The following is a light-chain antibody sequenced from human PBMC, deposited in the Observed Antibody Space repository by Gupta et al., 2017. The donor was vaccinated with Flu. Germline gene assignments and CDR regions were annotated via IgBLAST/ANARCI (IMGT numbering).Light chain of an antibody. CDR2: GAS. J-gene: IGKJ4*01. V-gene: IGKV3-20*01. Sequence: EVVLTQSPATLSLSPGERATLSCRASQSVSNSYLAWYQQKPGQAPRLLIYGASSRATGIPDRFSGSGSGTDFTLTINRLEPEDFAVYYCQVYGSSTEVPFGGGTKVEIK. CDR1: QSVSNSY. CDR3: QVYGSSTEVP.